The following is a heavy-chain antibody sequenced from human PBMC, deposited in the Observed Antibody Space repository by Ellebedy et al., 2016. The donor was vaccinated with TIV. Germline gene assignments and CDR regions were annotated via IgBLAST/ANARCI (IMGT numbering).Heavy chain of an antibody. CDR2: VIPMFRTT. CDR1: GYIFNNYG. J-gene: IGHJ4*02. Sequence: SVKVSXXASGYIFNNYGISWVRQAPGQGLEWVGGVIPMFRTTNYAQRFQGRVSITADASTSTAYMELTSLRSEDTAMYYCARDPGPFGNGAYSPYWGQGTLVTVSS. V-gene: IGHV1-69*13. D-gene: IGHD4/OR15-4a*01. CDR3: ARDPGPFGNGAYSPY.